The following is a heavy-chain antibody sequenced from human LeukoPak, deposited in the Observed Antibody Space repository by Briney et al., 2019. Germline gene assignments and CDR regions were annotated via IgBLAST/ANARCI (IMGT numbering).Heavy chain of an antibody. J-gene: IGHJ4*02. CDR1: GYSFSSYW. CDR3: ARQDCYSANCYLEY. D-gene: IGHD2-2*01. Sequence: AGESLKISCKGSGYSFSSYWIGWVRQMPGKGLEWMGIIYPGDSDTRYSPSLQGQVSFSVDKSINTAYLQWSTLEASDTAMYYCARQDCYSANCYLEYWGQGTLVTVSS. CDR2: IYPGDSDT. V-gene: IGHV5-51*01.